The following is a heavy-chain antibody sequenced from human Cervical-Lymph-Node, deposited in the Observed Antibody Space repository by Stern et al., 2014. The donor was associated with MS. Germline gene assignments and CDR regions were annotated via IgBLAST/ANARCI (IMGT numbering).Heavy chain of an antibody. Sequence: VQLVQSGAEVTKPGSSVQVSCKASGGTFSKFPSSWVRQAPGQGIEWLGRIFPVFGTPTYAQEFRGRVTITADVSTSTVYMELSSLRSDDTAVYYCALSSETSDRWYSLGYDLWGQGTLVTVSS. D-gene: IGHD6-13*01. CDR1: GGTFSKFP. CDR2: IFPVFGTP. CDR3: ALSSETSDRWYSLGYDL. V-gene: IGHV1-69*18. J-gene: IGHJ5*02.